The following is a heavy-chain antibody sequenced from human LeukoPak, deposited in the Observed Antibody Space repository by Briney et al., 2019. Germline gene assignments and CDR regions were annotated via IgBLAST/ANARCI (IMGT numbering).Heavy chain of an antibody. V-gene: IGHV3-30*03. CDR1: GFTFSSHG. J-gene: IGHJ5*02. D-gene: IGHD1/OR15-1a*01. Sequence: PGGSLRLSCAASGFTFSSHGMHWVRQAPGRGLEWVAVISYDGSNKYYADSVKGRFTISRDNSKNTLYLQMNSLRAEDTAVYYCARGTGPAFDPWGQGTLVTVSS. CDR2: ISYDGSNK. CDR3: ARGTGPAFDP.